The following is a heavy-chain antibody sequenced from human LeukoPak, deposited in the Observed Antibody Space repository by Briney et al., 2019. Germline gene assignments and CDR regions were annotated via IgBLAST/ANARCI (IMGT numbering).Heavy chain of an antibody. CDR2: INPSGGST. J-gene: IGHJ5*02. D-gene: IGHD2-15*01. Sequence: ASVKVSCKASGYTFTSYYMHWVRQAPGQGLEWMGIINPSGGSTSYAQKFQGRVTMTRDTSTSTVYMEMSSLSSEDTAVYYCARDPYRTRSCSGGSCYSGWFDPWGQGTLVTVSS. CDR1: GYTFTSYY. V-gene: IGHV1-46*01. CDR3: ARDPYRTRSCSGGSCYSGWFDP.